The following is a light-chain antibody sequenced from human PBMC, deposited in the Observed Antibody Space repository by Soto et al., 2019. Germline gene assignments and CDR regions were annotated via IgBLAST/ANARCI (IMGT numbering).Light chain of an antibody. CDR1: QSISSY. Sequence: DIQMTQSPSSLSASLGDRVTITCLASQSISSYLNWYQQKPGKAPKLLIYAASSLQSGVPSRFSGSGSGTEFTLTISSLQPDDFAVYYCQQYDNWPRTFGQGTKVDI. V-gene: IGKV1-39*01. CDR3: QQYDNWPRT. J-gene: IGKJ1*01. CDR2: AAS.